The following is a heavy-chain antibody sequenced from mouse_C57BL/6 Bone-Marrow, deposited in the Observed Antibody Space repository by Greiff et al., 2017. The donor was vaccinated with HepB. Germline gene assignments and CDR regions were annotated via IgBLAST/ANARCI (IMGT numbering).Heavy chain of an antibody. CDR1: GYTFTEYT. CDR2: FYPGSGSI. Sequence: QVQLQQQSGAELVKPGASVKLSCKASGYTFTEYTIHWVKQRSGQGLEWIGWFYPGSGSIKYNEKFKDKATLTADKSSSTVYMELSRLTSEDSAVYFCARHGTTVVAFRYFDVWGTGTTVTVSS. V-gene: IGHV1-62-2*01. CDR3: ARHGTTVVAFRYFDV. J-gene: IGHJ1*03. D-gene: IGHD1-1*01.